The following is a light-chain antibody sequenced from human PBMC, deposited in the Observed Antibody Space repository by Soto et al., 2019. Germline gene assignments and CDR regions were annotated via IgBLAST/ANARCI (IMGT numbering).Light chain of an antibody. CDR1: QSINSY. J-gene: IGKJ1*01. CDR3: QQSSTTPWT. CDR2: AAS. Sequence: DLQMTQSPSSLSASVGDRVTITCRASQSINSYLNWYQQKPGKAPELLIYAASSLQSGVPSRFSGSGSGTDFTLTISSLQPEDFATYYCQQSSTTPWTFGQGTKVEVK. V-gene: IGKV1-39*01.